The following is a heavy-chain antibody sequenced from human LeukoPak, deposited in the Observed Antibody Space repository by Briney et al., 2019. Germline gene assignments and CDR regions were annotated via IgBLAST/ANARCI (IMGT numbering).Heavy chain of an antibody. V-gene: IGHV4-34*01. CDR1: GGSFSGYY. D-gene: IGHD6-13*01. Sequence: SETLSLTCAVYGGSFSGYYWSWIRQPPGKGLEWIGEINHSGSTNYNPSLKSRVTISVDTSKNQFSLKLSSVSAADTAVYYCARRGGIGSSWYGVKNWFDPWGQGTLVTVSS. J-gene: IGHJ5*02. CDR2: INHSGST. CDR3: ARRGGIGSSWYGVKNWFDP.